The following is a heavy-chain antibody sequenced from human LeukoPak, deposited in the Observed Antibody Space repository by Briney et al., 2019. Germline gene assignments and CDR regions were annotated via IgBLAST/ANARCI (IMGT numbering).Heavy chain of an antibody. CDR1: GGSISSYY. J-gene: IGHJ4*02. Sequence: SETLSLTCTVSGGSISSYYWSWIRQPPGKGLEWIGYIYYSGSTNYNPSLKSRVTISVDTSKNQFSLKLSSVTAADTAVYYCARHTYYYDKLPARAYYFDYWGQGTLVTVSS. CDR2: IYYSGST. D-gene: IGHD3-22*01. V-gene: IGHV4-59*01. CDR3: ARHTYYYDKLPARAYYFDY.